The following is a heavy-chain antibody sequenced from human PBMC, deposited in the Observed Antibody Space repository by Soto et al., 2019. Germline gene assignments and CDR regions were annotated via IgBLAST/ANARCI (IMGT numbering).Heavy chain of an antibody. CDR3: AKVNPPNFHGSGYFDY. Sequence: GGSLRLSCAASGFTFSSYAMSWVRQAPGKGLEWVSAISGSGGSTYYADSVKGRFTISRDNSKNTLYLQMNSLRAEDTAVYYCAKVNPPNFHGSGYFDYWGQGTLVTVSS. D-gene: IGHD3-10*01. V-gene: IGHV3-23*01. CDR2: ISGSGGST. CDR1: GFTFSSYA. J-gene: IGHJ4*02.